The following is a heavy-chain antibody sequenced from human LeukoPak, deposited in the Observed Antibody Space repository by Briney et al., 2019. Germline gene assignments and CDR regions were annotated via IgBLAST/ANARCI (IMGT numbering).Heavy chain of an antibody. CDR2: ISWNSGSI. CDR3: AKGPEFGYSYGYFDY. V-gene: IGHV3-9*01. D-gene: IGHD5-18*01. Sequence: LCLSCAVSGFTFDDYALRWVRQAPGKGLEWVSGISWNSGSIGYADSVKGRFTISRDNAKNSLYLQMNSLRADDTVLYYCAKGPEFGYSYGYFDYWGQGTLVTVSS. J-gene: IGHJ4*02. CDR1: GFTFDDYA.